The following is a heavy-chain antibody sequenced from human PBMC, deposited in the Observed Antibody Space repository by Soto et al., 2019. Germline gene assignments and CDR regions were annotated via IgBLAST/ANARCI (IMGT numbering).Heavy chain of an antibody. CDR1: GFTFSSYA. CDR2: ISYDGSNK. J-gene: IGHJ3*02. D-gene: IGHD3-10*01. V-gene: IGHV3-30-3*01. Sequence: QVQLVESGGGVVQPGRSLRLSCAASGFTFSSYAMHWVRQAPGKGLEWVAVISYDGSNKYYADSVKGRFTISRDNSKNTLYLEITSLRAEDTAVYYCARDQGGGDAFAIWGQGTMVTVSS. CDR3: ARDQGGGDAFAI.